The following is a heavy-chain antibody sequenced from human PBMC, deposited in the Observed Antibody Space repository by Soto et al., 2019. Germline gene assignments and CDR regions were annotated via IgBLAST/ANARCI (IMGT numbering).Heavy chain of an antibody. J-gene: IGHJ6*02. CDR1: GFTFSSYA. CDR3: AKATASSRYYYGMDV. V-gene: IGHV3-23*01. CDR2: ISGSGGST. Sequence: GGSLRLSCTASGFTFSSYAMSWVRQAPGKGPEWVSAISGSGGSTYYADSVKGRFTISRDNSKNTLYLQMNSLRAEDTAVYYCAKATASSRYYYGMDVWGQGTTVTVSS. D-gene: IGHD6-6*01.